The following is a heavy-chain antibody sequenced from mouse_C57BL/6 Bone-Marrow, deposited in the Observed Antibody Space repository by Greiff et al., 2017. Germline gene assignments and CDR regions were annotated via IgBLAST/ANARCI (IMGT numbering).Heavy chain of an antibody. CDR2: ITHSGET. Sequence: VKLMESGPGLVKPSQSLFLTCSITGFPITSGYYWIWIRQSPGKPLEWMGYITHSGETFYNPSLQSPISITRETSKNQFFLHLNSVTTEDTAMYYCAGDNGKGYFDVWGTGTTVTVSS. J-gene: IGHJ1*03. CDR1: GFPITSGYY. D-gene: IGHD1-1*01. V-gene: IGHV12-3*01. CDR3: AGDNGKGYFDV.